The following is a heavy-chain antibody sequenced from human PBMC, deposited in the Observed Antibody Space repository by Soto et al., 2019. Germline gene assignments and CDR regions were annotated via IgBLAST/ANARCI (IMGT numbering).Heavy chain of an antibody. D-gene: IGHD4-4*01. Sequence: SETLSLTCTVSGGSIISGGYYWIWIRQHPGKGLEWIGYIYYSGSTYYNPSLKSRVTISVDTSKNQFSLKLSSVTAADTAVYYCARVGDDYSNYGDYWGQGTLVTVSS. CDR1: GGSIISGGYY. J-gene: IGHJ4*02. CDR2: IYYSGST. V-gene: IGHV4-31*03. CDR3: ARVGDDYSNYGDY.